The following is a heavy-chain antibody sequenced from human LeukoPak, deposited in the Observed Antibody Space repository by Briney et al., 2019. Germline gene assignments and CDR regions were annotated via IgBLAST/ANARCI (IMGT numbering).Heavy chain of an antibody. D-gene: IGHD6-19*01. V-gene: IGHV3-7*01. CDR3: ARGMTVAANWFDP. J-gene: IGHJ5*02. CDR1: GFTFSLYW. CDR2: IKQDGTEY. Sequence: HTGGSLRLSCAASGFTFSLYWMNWVRQAPGKGPEWVANIKQDGTEYYYVDSVEGRFTISRDNAKNSLYLQMNSLRAEDTAVYYCARGMTVAANWFDPWGQGTLVTVSS.